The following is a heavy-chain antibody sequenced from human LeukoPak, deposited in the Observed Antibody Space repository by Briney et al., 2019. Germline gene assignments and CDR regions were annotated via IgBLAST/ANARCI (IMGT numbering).Heavy chain of an antibody. CDR3: ARGGSNWALS. Sequence: PSETLSLTCTVSGGSINNYYLSWIRQPPGKGLEWIGYIYYTGSTNYNPSLSSRVTISLDTSKSHASLKLTTMTAADTAVYYCARGGSNWALSWGQGTLVTVSS. J-gene: IGHJ5*02. V-gene: IGHV4-59*13. D-gene: IGHD7-27*01. CDR1: GGSINNYY. CDR2: IYYTGST.